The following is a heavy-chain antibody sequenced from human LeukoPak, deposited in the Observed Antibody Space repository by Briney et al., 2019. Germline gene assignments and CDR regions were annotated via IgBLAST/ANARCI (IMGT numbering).Heavy chain of an antibody. CDR3: ARLGFPVYYYYMDV. V-gene: IGHV3-11*04. CDR1: GFTFSDYY. D-gene: IGHD2-15*01. J-gene: IGHJ6*03. Sequence: GGSLRLSCAASGFTFSDYYMSWIRQAPGKGLEWVAYISSSGSTIHYADSVKGRFTISRDNAKNSLYLQMNSLRAEDPAVYYCARLGFPVYYYYMDVWGKGTMVTVSS. CDR2: ISSSGSTI.